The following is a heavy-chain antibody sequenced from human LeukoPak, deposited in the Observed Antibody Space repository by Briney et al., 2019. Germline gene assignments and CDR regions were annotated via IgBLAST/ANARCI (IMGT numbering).Heavy chain of an antibody. D-gene: IGHD6-13*01. V-gene: IGHV1-8*03. CDR3: ARRYPIAAAVRLAFDI. J-gene: IGHJ3*02. CDR2: MNPNSGNT. Sequence: ASVKVSCKASGYTFTSYDINWVRQATGQGLEWMGWMNPNSGNTGYAQKFQGRVTITRNTSISTAYMELSSLRSEDTAVYYCARRYPIAAAVRLAFDIWGQGTMVTVSS. CDR1: GYTFTSYD.